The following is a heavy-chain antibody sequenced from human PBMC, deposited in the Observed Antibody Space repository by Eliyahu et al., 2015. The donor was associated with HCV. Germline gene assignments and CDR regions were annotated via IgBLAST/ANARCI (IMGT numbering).Heavy chain of an antibody. V-gene: IGHV1-46*03. CDR1: GYTFTSYY. Sequence: QVQLVQSGAEVKKPGASVKVSCKASGYTFTSYYMHWVRQAPGQGLEWMGIINPSGGSTSYAQKFQGRVTMTRDTSTSTVYMELSSLRSEDTAVYYCARNEDCSSTSCYGGFDPWGQGTLVTASS. D-gene: IGHD2-2*01. CDR3: ARNEDCSSTSCYGGFDP. CDR2: INPSGGST. J-gene: IGHJ5*02.